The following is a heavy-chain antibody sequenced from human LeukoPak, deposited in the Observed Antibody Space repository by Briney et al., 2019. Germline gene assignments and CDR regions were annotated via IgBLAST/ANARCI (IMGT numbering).Heavy chain of an antibody. D-gene: IGHD3-10*01. J-gene: IGHJ4*02. CDR1: GFNFSSYG. Sequence: GSLRLSCAASGFNFSSYGMSWVRQAPGRGLEWVSTVSATGGRTYYADSVKGRFTISRDNSKNTLYLQMNSLRAEDTAVYYCARVTYGSGTYGAFDYWGQGTLVTVSS. V-gene: IGHV3-23*01. CDR3: ARVTYGSGTYGAFDY. CDR2: VSATGGRT.